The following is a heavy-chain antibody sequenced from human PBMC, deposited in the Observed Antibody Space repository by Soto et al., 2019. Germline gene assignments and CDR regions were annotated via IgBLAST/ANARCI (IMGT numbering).Heavy chain of an antibody. D-gene: IGHD3-9*01. CDR1: GFTFSSYW. CDR3: ARGHTYYDILTGYSYYFDY. Sequence: GGSLRLSCAASGFTFSSYWMHWVRQAPGKGLMWVSRINSDGSSTSYADSVKGRFTISRDNAKNTLYLQMNSLRAEDTAVYYCARGHTYYDILTGYSYYFDYWGQGTLVTVSS. V-gene: IGHV3-74*01. CDR2: INSDGSST. J-gene: IGHJ4*02.